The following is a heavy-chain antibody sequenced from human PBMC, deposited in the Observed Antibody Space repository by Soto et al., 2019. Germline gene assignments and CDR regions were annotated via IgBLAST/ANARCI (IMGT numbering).Heavy chain of an antibody. CDR3: SRGPRRNNYFDF. Sequence: SETLSLTCTVSGASISSDEYYWTWVRQPPGKGLEWIGYIYYSGSTYYNPSLKSRVTISLDTSKNQFSLNLSSVTAADTAVFYFSRGPRRNNYFDFWGQGTLVPVSS. J-gene: IGHJ4*02. V-gene: IGHV4-30-4*01. CDR1: GASISSDEYY. CDR2: IYYSGST.